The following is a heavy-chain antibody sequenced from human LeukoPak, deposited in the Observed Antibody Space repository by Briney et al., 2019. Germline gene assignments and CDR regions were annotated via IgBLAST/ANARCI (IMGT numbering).Heavy chain of an antibody. Sequence: PSETLSLTCTVSGGSISSYYWSWIRQPAGKGLEWIGRIYTSGSTNYNPSLKGRVTMSVDTSKNQFSLKLRSVTAADTAVYYCASSPDYYDSSGYYPNDAFDIWGQGTMVTVSS. V-gene: IGHV4-4*07. CDR1: GGSISSYY. J-gene: IGHJ3*02. D-gene: IGHD3-22*01. CDR3: ASSPDYYDSSGYYPNDAFDI. CDR2: IYTSGST.